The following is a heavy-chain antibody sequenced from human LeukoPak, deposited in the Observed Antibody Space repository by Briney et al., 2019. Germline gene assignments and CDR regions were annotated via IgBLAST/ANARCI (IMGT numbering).Heavy chain of an antibody. V-gene: IGHV1-46*01. CDR3: ARSRITIFGVVTAPQY. J-gene: IGHJ4*02. CDR2: INPSGGST. CDR1: GYTFTSYY. D-gene: IGHD3-3*01. Sequence: ASVKVSCKASGYTFTSYYMHWVRQAPGQGLEWMGIINPSGGSTSYAQKFQGRVTMTSDTSTSTVYMELSSLRSEDTAVYYCARSRITIFGVVTAPQYWGQGTLVTVSS.